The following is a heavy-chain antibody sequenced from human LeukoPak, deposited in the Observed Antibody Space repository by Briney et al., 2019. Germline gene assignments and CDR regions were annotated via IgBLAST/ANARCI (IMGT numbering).Heavy chain of an antibody. CDR1: GFTFDDYA. CDR2: ISWNSGSI. D-gene: IGHD1-26*01. V-gene: IGHV3-9*01. J-gene: IGHJ4*02. Sequence: GGSLRLSCAASGFTFDDYAMHWVRQAPGKGLEWVSGISWNSGSIGYADSVKGRFTISRDNAKNSLYLQMNSLRAEDTALYYCAKAPKWELAPGYFDYWGQGTLVRVSS. CDR3: AKAPKWELAPGYFDY.